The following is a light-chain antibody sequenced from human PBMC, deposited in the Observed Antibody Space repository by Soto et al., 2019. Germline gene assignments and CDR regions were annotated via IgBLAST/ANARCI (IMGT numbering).Light chain of an antibody. Sequence: DIQMTQSPSSLSASVGDRVTITCRASQDISVYLAWYQQKPGKVPKLLIYSASTLQSGVKSRFSGSGSGTDFTLTISSLQPEDVATYYCQKFNTVPLTFGQGTRLEIK. CDR3: QKFNTVPLT. CDR1: QDISVY. J-gene: IGKJ5*01. CDR2: SAS. V-gene: IGKV1-27*01.